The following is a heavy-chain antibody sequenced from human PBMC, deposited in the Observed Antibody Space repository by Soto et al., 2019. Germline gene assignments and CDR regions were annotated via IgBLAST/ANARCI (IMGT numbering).Heavy chain of an antibody. V-gene: IGHV4-4*02. CDR3: ARSEATALDY. Sequence: QVQLLESGPGLLKPSGTLSLTCTVSGDSMSSSNWWNWVRQPPGKGLEWIGEAHHSGRTNYNPSLKSRVTISVDRSQNHFSLQLTSVTAADTAVYYSARSEATALDYWGQGTLVTVSS. CDR2: AHHSGRT. CDR1: GDSMSSSNW. J-gene: IGHJ4*02.